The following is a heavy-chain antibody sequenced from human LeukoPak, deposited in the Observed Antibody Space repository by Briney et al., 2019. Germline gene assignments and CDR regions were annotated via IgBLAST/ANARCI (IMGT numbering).Heavy chain of an antibody. D-gene: IGHD4-17*01. CDR2: ISSSSSYI. V-gene: IGHV3-21*01. CDR1: GFSFTFYS. J-gene: IGHJ4*02. CDR3: AREGDYGDSDY. Sequence: NPGGSLRLSCAASGFSFTFYSMNWVRQAPGKGLEWVSSISSSSSYIYYADSVKGRFTISRDNAKNSLYLQMNSLRAEDAAVYYCAREGDYGDSDYWGQGTLVTVSS.